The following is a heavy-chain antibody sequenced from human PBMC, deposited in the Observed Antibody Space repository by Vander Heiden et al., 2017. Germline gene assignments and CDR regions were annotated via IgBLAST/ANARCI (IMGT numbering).Heavy chain of an antibody. CDR1: RHTFTGNY. J-gene: IGHJ6*02. CDR3: ARQGVGGSGSYYGMDV. Sequence: QVQLVQSGAAVKTPGASVKVSCKAHRHTFTGNYMHWVRQAPGQGLEWMGWINPNSGGTNYAQKFQGRVTMTRETSISTAYMELSRLRSDDTAVYYWARQGVGGSGSYYGMDVWGQGTTVTVSS. CDR2: INPNSGGT. D-gene: IGHD3-10*01. V-gene: IGHV1-2*02.